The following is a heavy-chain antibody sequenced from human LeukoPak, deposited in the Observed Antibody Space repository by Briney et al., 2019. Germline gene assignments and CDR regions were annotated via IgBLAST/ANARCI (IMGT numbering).Heavy chain of an antibody. CDR3: ARSDGGYGDYFDY. J-gene: IGHJ4*02. CDR1: GFTFSSYG. Sequence: PGRSLRLSCAASGFTFSSYGMHWVRQAPGKGLEWVAVISYDGSNKYYADSVKGRFTISRDNAKNSLYLQMNSLRAEDTAVYYCARSDGGYGDYFDYWGQGTLVTVSS. CDR2: ISYDGSNK. V-gene: IGHV3-30*03. D-gene: IGHD6-19*01.